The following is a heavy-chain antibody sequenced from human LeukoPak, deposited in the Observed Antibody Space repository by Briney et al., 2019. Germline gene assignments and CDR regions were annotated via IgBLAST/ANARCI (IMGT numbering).Heavy chain of an antibody. CDR1: GGSITPYY. Sequence: SETLSLTCPVSGGSITPYYWTWIRQPPGKGLEWIGYIYYSGTTSYNPSLKSRVTISVDTAKSQFSVKLTSVTAADTSVFYCARARGSSSGWGHYYYSLDVWGQGTTVTVSS. CDR2: IYYSGTT. CDR3: ARARGSSSGWGHYYYSLDV. V-gene: IGHV4-59*12. J-gene: IGHJ6*02. D-gene: IGHD6-19*01.